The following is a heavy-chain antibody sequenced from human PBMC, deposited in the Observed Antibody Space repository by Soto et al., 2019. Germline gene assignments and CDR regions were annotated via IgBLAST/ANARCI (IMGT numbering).Heavy chain of an antibody. CDR2: FDPEDGET. CDR3: ATWFYFTVDSAGLGY. CDR1: GYTLTELS. V-gene: IGHV1-24*01. Sequence: ASVKVSCKVSGYTLTELSMHWVRQAPGKGLEWMGGFDPEDGETIYAQKFQGRVTMTEDTSTDTAYMELSSLRSEDTAVYYCATWFYFTVDSAGLGYWGQATRVTVSS. J-gene: IGHJ4*02. D-gene: IGHD3-10*01.